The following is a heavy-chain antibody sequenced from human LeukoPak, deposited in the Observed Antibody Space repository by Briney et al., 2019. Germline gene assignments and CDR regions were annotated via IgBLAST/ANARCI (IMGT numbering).Heavy chain of an antibody. CDR2: IWYDGSNK. V-gene: IGHV3-33*01. D-gene: IGHD4/OR15-4a*01. CDR3: ASSGAKEPQYFQH. CDR1: GFTFGSYA. Sequence: GRSLRLPCAASGFTFGSYAMHWVRQAPGKGLEWVAVIWYDGSNKYYADSVKGRFTISRDNSKNTLYLQMNSLRAEDTAVYYCASSGAKEPQYFQHWGQGTLVTVSS. J-gene: IGHJ1*01.